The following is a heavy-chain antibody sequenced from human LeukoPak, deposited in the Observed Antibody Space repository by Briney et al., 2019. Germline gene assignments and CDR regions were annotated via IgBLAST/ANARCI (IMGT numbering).Heavy chain of an antibody. D-gene: IGHD6-13*01. J-gene: IGHJ5*02. CDR1: GYTFTSYG. Sequence: AXVKVXXKASGYTFTSYGISWVRQAPGQGLEWMGWISAYNGNTNYAQKLQGRVTMTTDTSTSTAYMELRSLRSDDTAVYYCARDPPHFLGGIAAAVAPHWFDPWGQGTLVTVSS. V-gene: IGHV1-18*01. CDR2: ISAYNGNT. CDR3: ARDPPHFLGGIAAAVAPHWFDP.